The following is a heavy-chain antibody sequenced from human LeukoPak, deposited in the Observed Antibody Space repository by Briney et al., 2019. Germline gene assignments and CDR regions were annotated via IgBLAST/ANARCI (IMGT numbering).Heavy chain of an antibody. J-gene: IGHJ4*02. Sequence: SQTLSLTCAISGDSVSSNSAAWNWIRQSPSRGLEWLGRTYYRSEWYNDYAVSVQSRITINPDTSKNQFSLQLNSVTPEDTAVYYCAREVELGTKQAYFDYWGQGTLVTVSS. CDR3: AREVELGTKQAYFDY. CDR2: TYYRSEWYN. V-gene: IGHV6-1*01. CDR1: GDSVSSNSAA. D-gene: IGHD1-7*01.